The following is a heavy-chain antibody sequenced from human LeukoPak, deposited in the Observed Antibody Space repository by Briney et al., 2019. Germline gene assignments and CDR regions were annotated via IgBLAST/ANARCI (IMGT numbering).Heavy chain of an antibody. V-gene: IGHV3-23*01. J-gene: IGHJ6*03. CDR1: GFTFSSYA. CDR2: ISGSGGST. CDR3: ARAYYYERSGYYYYYYYMDV. Sequence: GGSLRLSCAASGFTFSSYAMSWVRQAPGKGLEWVSAISGSGGSTYYADSVKGRFTISGDNSKNTLYLQMNSLRAEDTAVYYCARAYYYERSGYYYYYYYMDVWGKGTTVTVSS. D-gene: IGHD3-22*01.